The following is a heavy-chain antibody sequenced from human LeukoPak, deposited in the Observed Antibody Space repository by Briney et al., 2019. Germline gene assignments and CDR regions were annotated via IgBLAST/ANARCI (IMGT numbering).Heavy chain of an antibody. V-gene: IGHV3-49*04. Sequence: GGSLRLSCAASGFSFSSYTMHWVRQAPGKGLEWVGFIRSKAYGGTTEYAASVKGRFTISRDDSKSIAYLQMNSLKTEDTAVYYCTREWVEMATFNYYYGMNVWGQGTTVTVSS. CDR3: TREWVEMATFNYYYGMNV. J-gene: IGHJ6*02. CDR2: IRSKAYGGTT. D-gene: IGHD5-24*01. CDR1: GFSFSSYT.